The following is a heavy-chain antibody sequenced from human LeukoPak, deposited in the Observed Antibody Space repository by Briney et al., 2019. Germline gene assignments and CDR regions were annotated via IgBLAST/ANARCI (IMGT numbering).Heavy chain of an antibody. J-gene: IGHJ4*02. CDR2: LYYSGST. D-gene: IGHD5-12*01. CDR3: ARSADSGYDPFDY. CDR1: GGSISSSSYY. V-gene: IGHV4-39*01. Sequence: SETLSLTCTVSGGSISSSSYYWGRIRQPPGKGLVWIGYLYYSGSTYYYPSLKSPVTISVDTSKNQFSLKLSSVTAADTAVYYCARSADSGYDPFDYWGQGNLVTVSS.